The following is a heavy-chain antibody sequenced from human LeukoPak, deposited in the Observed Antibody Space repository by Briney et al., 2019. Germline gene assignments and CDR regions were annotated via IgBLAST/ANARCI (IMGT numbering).Heavy chain of an antibody. Sequence: GGSLRLSCAASGFTFSSYAMHWVRQAPGKGLEWVAVISYDGSNKYYADSVKGRFTISRDNSKNTLYLQMNSLRAEDTAVYYCARVLVRGVIITPLDYWGQGTLVTVSS. CDR2: ISYDGSNK. CDR3: ARVLVRGVIITPLDY. D-gene: IGHD3-10*01. V-gene: IGHV3-30-3*01. CDR1: GFTFSSYA. J-gene: IGHJ4*02.